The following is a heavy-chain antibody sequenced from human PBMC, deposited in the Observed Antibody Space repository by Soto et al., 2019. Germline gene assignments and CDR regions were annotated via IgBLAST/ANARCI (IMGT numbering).Heavy chain of an antibody. Sequence: SETLSLTCTVSGGSISSDYWSWIRQPPGKGLEWIGYIYYSGSTNYNPSLKSRVTISVDTSKNQFSLKLSSVTAADTAVYYCAKEVDYGTNWFDPWGQGTLVTVSS. V-gene: IGHV4-59*01. CDR3: AKEVDYGTNWFDP. CDR2: IYYSGST. D-gene: IGHD4-17*01. CDR1: GGSISSDY. J-gene: IGHJ5*02.